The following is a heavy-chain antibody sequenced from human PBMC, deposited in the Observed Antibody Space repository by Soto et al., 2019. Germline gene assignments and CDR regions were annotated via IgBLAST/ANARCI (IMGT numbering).Heavy chain of an antibody. CDR1: GYTFISFD. D-gene: IGHD1-26*01. J-gene: IGHJ4*02. Sequence: QVQLVQSGAEVKKPGASVRVSCQASGYTFISFDINWVRQATGQGLEWMGWMNPNTGNKGYEQKFQGRVTMTRNTSIGTAYMELSRLTSGDTAVYYCARRKELSGPYYLDSWGQGTLVTVSS. CDR3: ARRKELSGPYYLDS. CDR2: MNPNTGNK. V-gene: IGHV1-8*01.